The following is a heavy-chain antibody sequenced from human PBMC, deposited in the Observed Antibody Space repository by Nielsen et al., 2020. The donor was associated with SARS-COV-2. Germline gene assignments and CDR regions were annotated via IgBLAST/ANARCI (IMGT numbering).Heavy chain of an antibody. J-gene: IGHJ6*02. D-gene: IGHD3-10*01. CDR3: ARDPYYYGSGSKYYYGMDV. V-gene: IGHV4-39*02. CDR1: GGSISSSSYY. Sequence: SETLSLTCTVSGGSISSSSYYWGWIRQPTGKGLEWIGSIYYSGSTYYNPSLKSRVTISVDTSKNQFSLKLSSVTAADTAVYYCARDPYYYGSGSKYYYGMDVWGQGTTVTVSS. CDR2: IYYSGST.